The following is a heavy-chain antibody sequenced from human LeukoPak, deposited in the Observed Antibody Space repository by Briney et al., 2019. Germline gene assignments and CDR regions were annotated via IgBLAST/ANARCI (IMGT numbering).Heavy chain of an antibody. CDR1: GGSISNYY. V-gene: IGHV4-59*01. J-gene: IGHJ5*02. D-gene: IGHD1-20*01. CDR2: ISYSGST. Sequence: SETLSLTCTVSGGSISNYYWSWIRQSPGKRLEWLGYISYSGSTNYNPSLKSRVTLSVDTSKNQFSLELSSVTAADTAVYCCARFEDNWSPGPWGQGTLVTVSS. CDR3: ARFEDNWSPGP.